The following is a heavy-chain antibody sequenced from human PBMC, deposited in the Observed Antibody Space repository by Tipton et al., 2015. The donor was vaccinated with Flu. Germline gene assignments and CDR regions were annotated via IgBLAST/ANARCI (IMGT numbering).Heavy chain of an antibody. CDR3: ARDRAAPATGYFYYHGLDV. Sequence: SLRLFCAASGLTFSSYWMHWVRQAPGEGLVWVSRIDSDGSTTNYAASVEGRFTISRDNAKNTLYLQMNSLRAEDTAVYYCARDRAAPATGYFYYHGLDVWGQGTTVTVSS. V-gene: IGHV3-74*01. J-gene: IGHJ6*01. CDR2: IDSDGSTT. CDR1: GLTFSSYW. D-gene: IGHD6-13*01.